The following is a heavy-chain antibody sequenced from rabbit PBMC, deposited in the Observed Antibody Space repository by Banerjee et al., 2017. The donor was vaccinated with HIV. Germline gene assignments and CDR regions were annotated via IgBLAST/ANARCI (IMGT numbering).Heavy chain of an antibody. CDR3: ARGSYGSSGWGDL. J-gene: IGHJ6*01. CDR1: GFSFSYKYV. Sequence: QEQLEESGGGLVKPEGSLTLTCKASGFSFSYKYVMCWVRQAPGKGLEWIACINTISGDTVYASWAKGRFTISKTSSTTVTLQMTSLTAADTATYFCARGSYGSSGWGDLWGPGTLVTVS. V-gene: IGHV1S45*01. CDR2: INTISGDT. D-gene: IGHD4-1*01.